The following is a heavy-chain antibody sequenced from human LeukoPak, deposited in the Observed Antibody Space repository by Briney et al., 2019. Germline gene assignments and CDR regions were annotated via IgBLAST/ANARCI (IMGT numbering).Heavy chain of an antibody. Sequence: SETLSLTCAVYGGSFSGYYWSWIRQPPGKGLEWIGEINHSGSTNYNPSLKSRVTISVDTSKNQFSLKLSSVTAADTAVYYCAIHGSGFLNWFDPWGQGTLVTVSS. CDR2: INHSGST. CDR3: AIHGSGFLNWFDP. CDR1: GGSFSGYY. D-gene: IGHD3-10*01. J-gene: IGHJ5*02. V-gene: IGHV4-34*01.